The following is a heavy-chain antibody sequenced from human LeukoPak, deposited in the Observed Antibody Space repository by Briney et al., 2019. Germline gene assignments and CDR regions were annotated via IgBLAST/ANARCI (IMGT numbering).Heavy chain of an antibody. V-gene: IGHV3-53*01. J-gene: IGHJ4*02. Sequence: GGSLRLSCAASGFIFSSNYTSWVRQAPGKGLEWVSVIYSGGSTYYADSVKGRFTISRDNSKNTLYLQMNSLRAEDTAVYYCARDGRRDGYNFDYWGQGTLVTVSS. D-gene: IGHD5-24*01. CDR3: ARDGRRDGYNFDY. CDR1: GFIFSSNY. CDR2: IYSGGST.